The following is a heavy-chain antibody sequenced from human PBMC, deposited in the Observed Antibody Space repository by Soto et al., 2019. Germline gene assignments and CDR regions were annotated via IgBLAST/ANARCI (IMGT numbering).Heavy chain of an antibody. D-gene: IGHD5-12*01. CDR1: GGTFSSYA. CDR3: ARERGYSGYDYRPPYYYFDY. CDR2: IIPIFGTA. V-gene: IGHV1-69*13. Sequence: SVKVPCKASGGTFSSYAISWVRQAPGQGLEWMGGIIPIFGTANYAQKFQGRVTITADESTSTAYMELSSLRSEDTAVYYCARERGYSGYDYRPPYYYFDYWGQGTLVTVSS. J-gene: IGHJ4*02.